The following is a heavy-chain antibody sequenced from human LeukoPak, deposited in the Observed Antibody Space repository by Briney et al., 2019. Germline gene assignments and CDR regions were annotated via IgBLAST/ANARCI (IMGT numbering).Heavy chain of an antibody. CDR2: ISGSGGST. V-gene: IGHV3-23*01. J-gene: IGHJ4*02. D-gene: IGHD4-17*01. CDR3: AKMFRDMTTVTTRHGFDY. Sequence: GGSLRLSCAASGFTFSSYAMSWVRQAPGKGLEWVSAISGSGGSTYYADSVKGRFTISRYNSKNTLYLQMNSLRAEDTAVYYCAKMFRDMTTVTTRHGFDYWGQGTLVTVSS. CDR1: GFTFSSYA.